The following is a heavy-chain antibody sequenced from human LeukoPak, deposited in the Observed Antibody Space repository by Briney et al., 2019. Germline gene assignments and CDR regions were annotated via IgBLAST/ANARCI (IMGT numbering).Heavy chain of an antibody. CDR3: ASGNVPVNQVGATFHYGMDV. V-gene: IGHV4-59*03. D-gene: IGHD1-26*01. J-gene: IGHJ6*02. CDR1: GGSISSYY. CDR2: IYYSGST. Sequence: PSETLSLTCTVSGGSISSYYWSWIRQPPGKGLEWIGYIYYSGSTNYNPSLKSRVTISVDTSKNQFSLKLSSVTAADTAVYYCASGNVPVNQVGATFHYGMDVWGQGTTVTVSS.